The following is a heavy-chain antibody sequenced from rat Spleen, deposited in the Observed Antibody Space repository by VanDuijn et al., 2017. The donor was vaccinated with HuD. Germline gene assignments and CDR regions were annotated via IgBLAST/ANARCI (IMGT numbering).Heavy chain of an antibody. CDR2: ISTGGGNT. Sequence: EVQLVESGGGLVQPGRSMILSCAASGFTFDSFPMAWVRQAPTKGLEWVATISTGGGNTYYRDSVKGRFTISRDNAKNTLYLQMDSLRSEDTATYYCAKGGYNYGYTDYFDYWGQGVMVTVSS. CDR1: GFTFDSFP. J-gene: IGHJ2*01. D-gene: IGHD1-4*01. CDR3: AKGGYNYGYTDYFDY. V-gene: IGHV5-46*01.